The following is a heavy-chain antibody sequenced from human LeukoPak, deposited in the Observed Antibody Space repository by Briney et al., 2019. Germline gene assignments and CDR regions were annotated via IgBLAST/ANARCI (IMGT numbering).Heavy chain of an antibody. J-gene: IGHJ4*02. CDR2: ISWNSGKT. CDR3: AKDRYSSGWYDLDY. D-gene: IGHD6-19*01. Sequence: PGGSLRLSCAASGFTYDDYAMHWVRQAPGKGLAWVSGISWNSGKTGYAVSVKGRFTISRDNAKNSLYLQMNSLRAEDTALYYCAKDRYSSGWYDLDYWGQGTLVSVSS. V-gene: IGHV3-9*01. CDR1: GFTYDDYA.